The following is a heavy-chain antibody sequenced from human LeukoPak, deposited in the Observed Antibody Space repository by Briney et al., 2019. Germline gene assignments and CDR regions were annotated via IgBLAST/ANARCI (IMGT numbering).Heavy chain of an antibody. Sequence: PGGSLRLSCAASGFTFNNYDMNWVRQAPGKGLEWVSYIHSSGATIYYADSVTGRFTISRDSAKNSVYLRMSSLRAEDAALYYCARKLTGTTFFDWWGQGTLVTVSS. CDR2: IHSSGATI. CDR1: GFTFNNYD. J-gene: IGHJ4*02. V-gene: IGHV3-48*03. D-gene: IGHD1-1*01. CDR3: ARKLTGTTFFDW.